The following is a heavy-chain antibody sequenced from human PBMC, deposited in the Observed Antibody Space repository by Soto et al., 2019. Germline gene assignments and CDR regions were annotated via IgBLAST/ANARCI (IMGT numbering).Heavy chain of an antibody. Sequence: TSETLSLTCTVSGGSISSGGYYWSWIRQHPGKGLEWIGYIYYSGSTYYNPSLKSRVTISVDTSKNQFSLKLSSVTAADTAVYYCARYYDSSGYNTYYFDYWGQGTLVTVSS. V-gene: IGHV4-31*03. D-gene: IGHD3-22*01. CDR1: GGSISSGGYY. CDR3: ARYYDSSGYNTYYFDY. J-gene: IGHJ4*02. CDR2: IYYSGST.